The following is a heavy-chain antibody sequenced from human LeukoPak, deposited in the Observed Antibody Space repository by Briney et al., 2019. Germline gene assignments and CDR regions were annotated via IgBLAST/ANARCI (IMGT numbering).Heavy chain of an antibody. CDR3: AREKYSYGYKGFDY. CDR1: GGSFSGYY. Sequence: SETLSLTCAVYGGSFSGYYWSWIRQPPGKGLEWIGEINHSGSTNYNPSLKSRVTISVDTSKNQFSLKLSSVTAADTAVYYCAREKYSYGYKGFDYWGQGTLVTVSS. CDR2: INHSGST. V-gene: IGHV4-34*01. D-gene: IGHD5-18*01. J-gene: IGHJ4*02.